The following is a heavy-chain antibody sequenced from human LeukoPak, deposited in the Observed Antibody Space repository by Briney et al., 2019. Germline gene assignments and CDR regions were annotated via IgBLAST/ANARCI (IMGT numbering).Heavy chain of an antibody. CDR3: AKGTQLRYFDWLLYGDYYYYYYMDV. J-gene: IGHJ6*03. CDR2: ISGSGGST. Sequence: PGGSLRLSCAASGFTFSSYGMSWVRQAPGKGLEWVSAISGSGGSTYYADSVKGRFTISRDNSKNTLYLQMNSLRAEDTAVYYCAKGTQLRYFDWLLYGDYYYYYYMDVWGKGTTVTISS. CDR1: GFTFSSYG. D-gene: IGHD3-9*01. V-gene: IGHV3-23*01.